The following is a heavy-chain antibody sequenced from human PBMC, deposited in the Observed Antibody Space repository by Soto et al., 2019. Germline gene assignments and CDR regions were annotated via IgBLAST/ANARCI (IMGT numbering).Heavy chain of an antibody. V-gene: IGHV1-3*01. D-gene: IGHD6-13*01. CDR2: INAGNGNT. CDR3: AGDESAAAGFNYYYYGMDV. Sequence: ASVKVSCKASGYTFTSYAMHWVRQAPGQRLEWMGWINAGNGNTKYSQKFQGRVTITSDTSASTAYMELSSLRSEDTAVYYCAGDESAAAGFNYYYYGMDVWGQGTTVTVSS. J-gene: IGHJ6*02. CDR1: GYTFTSYA.